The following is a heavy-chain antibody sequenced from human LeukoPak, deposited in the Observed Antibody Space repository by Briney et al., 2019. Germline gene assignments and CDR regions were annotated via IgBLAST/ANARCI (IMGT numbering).Heavy chain of an antibody. V-gene: IGHV4-38-2*02. CDR3: AREYGDFVFDS. CDR2: IFHRVST. Sequence: PSETLSLTCSVSGYSISSGYYWGWIRQPPGKGLEWIGSIFHRVSTYYNPSLKSRVTTSLDTSKNQFSLNLSSVTAADTAVYYCAREYGDFVFDSWGQGTLVTVSS. D-gene: IGHD4-17*01. J-gene: IGHJ4*02. CDR1: GYSISSGYY.